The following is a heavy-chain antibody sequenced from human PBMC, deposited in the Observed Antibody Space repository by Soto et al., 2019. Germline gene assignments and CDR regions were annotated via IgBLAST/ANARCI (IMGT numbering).Heavy chain of an antibody. D-gene: IGHD4-17*01. Sequence: SETLSLTCAVSGGSVNTDYWWSWVRQPPGKGLEWIGEVHHSGTTNCIQSLTSRPTMSVDKSGNQVSLELTSVAVADTAVYYCARSRGVTNTRRPYYFHSWGQGALVTVSS. CDR1: GGSVNTDYW. CDR2: VHHSGTT. V-gene: IGHV4-4*02. CDR3: ARSRGVTNTRRPYYFHS. J-gene: IGHJ4*02.